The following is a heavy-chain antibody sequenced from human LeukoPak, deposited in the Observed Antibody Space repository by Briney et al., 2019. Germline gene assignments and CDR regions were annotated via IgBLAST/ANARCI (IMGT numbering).Heavy chain of an antibody. Sequence: GTSLRLSRTASGFTFAGYGMHWVRQAPGKGLEWVALIIYDGSNKYHVDSVKGRFTVSRDNSKNTLYLQMNSLRAEDTAVYYCVKVPRSGCCAFDIWGLGTMVTVSS. D-gene: IGHD6-19*01. CDR2: IIYDGSNK. J-gene: IGHJ3*02. CDR1: GFTFAGYG. V-gene: IGHV3-30*18. CDR3: VKVPRSGCCAFDI.